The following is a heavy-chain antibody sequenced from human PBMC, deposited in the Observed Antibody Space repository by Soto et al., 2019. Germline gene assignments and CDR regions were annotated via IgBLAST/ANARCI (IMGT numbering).Heavy chain of an antibody. J-gene: IGHJ4*02. CDR3: ARGITIFGVVPG. V-gene: IGHV1-8*01. Sequence: QVQLVQSGAEVKTPGASVKVSCKASGYTFTSYDINWVRQATGQGLEWMGWMNPNSGNTGYAQKFQGRVTMTRNTSRSTAYMELSSLRSEDTAVYYCARGITIFGVVPGWGQGTLVTVSS. CDR1: GYTFTSYD. D-gene: IGHD3-3*01. CDR2: MNPNSGNT.